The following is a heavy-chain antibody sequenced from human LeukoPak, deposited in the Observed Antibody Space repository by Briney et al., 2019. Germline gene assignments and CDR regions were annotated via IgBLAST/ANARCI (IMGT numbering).Heavy chain of an antibody. CDR3: ARVGTTGGWYFDL. J-gene: IGHJ2*01. V-gene: IGHV3-7*04. Sequence: PGGSLRLSCAASGFTLSSYEMNWVRQAPGKGLEWVASLKEDGSDKYYVDSVKGRFTISRDNAKNSLSLQMNSLRAEDTALYYCARVGTTGGWYFDLWGRGTLVTVSS. CDR1: GFTLSSYE. CDR2: LKEDGSDK. D-gene: IGHD1/OR15-1a*01.